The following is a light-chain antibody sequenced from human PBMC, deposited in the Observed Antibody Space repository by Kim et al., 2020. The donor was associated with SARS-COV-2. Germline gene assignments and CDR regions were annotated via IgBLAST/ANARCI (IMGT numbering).Light chain of an antibody. V-gene: IGLV1-51*01. CDR2: DNS. CDR1: SSNIGSDF. Sequence: QPVLTQPPSVSAAPGHKVTISCSGSSSNIGSDFVSWYQQFPGAAPKLLIYDNSERPSGIPDRFSGSKSGTSATLAITGLQAGDEADYYCGTWDSNLNAGVFGGGTQLTVL. CDR3: GTWDSNLNAGV. J-gene: IGLJ2*01.